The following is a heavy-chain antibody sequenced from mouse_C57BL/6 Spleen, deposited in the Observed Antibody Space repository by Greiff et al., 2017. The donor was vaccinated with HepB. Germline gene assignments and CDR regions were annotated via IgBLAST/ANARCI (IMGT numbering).Heavy chain of an antibody. D-gene: IGHD2-3*01. J-gene: IGHJ3*01. CDR3: ARYGYYPPFAY. CDR2: INPNNGGT. Sequence: VQLQQSGPELVKPGASVKMSCKASGYTFTDYNMHWVKQSHGKSLEWIGYINPNNGGTSYNQKFKGKATLTVNKSSSTAYMELRSLTSEDSAVYCCARYGYYPPFAYWGQGTLVTVSA. V-gene: IGHV1-22*01. CDR1: GYTFTDYN.